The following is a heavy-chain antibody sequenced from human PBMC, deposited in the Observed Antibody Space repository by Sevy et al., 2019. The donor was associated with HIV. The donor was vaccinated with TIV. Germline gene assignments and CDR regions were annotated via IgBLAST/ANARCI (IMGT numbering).Heavy chain of an antibody. D-gene: IGHD1-26*01. J-gene: IGHJ4*02. CDR2: ISGTAAYT. CDR3: AKDSTLGPTTPDY. V-gene: IGHV3-23*01. Sequence: GGSLRLSCAASGFSFTNYAMSWVRQAPGKGLEWVSAISGTAAYTYYADSMKGRFTISRDNSKNTIYLQMNSLRAEDTATYFFAKDSTLGPTTPDYWGQGILVTVSS. CDR1: GFSFTNYA.